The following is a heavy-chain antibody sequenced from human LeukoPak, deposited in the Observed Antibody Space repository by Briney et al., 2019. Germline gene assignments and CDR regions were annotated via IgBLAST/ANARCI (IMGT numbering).Heavy chain of an antibody. D-gene: IGHD2-2*01. J-gene: IGHJ6*03. Sequence: GGSLRLSCAASGFTFSGYWMSWVRQAPGRGLEWVANIKQDGSEKYYVDSVKGRFTISRDNAKNSLYLQMNSLRAEYTAVYYCARGVVTAAVPYSYYYMDVWGKGTTVTVSS. V-gene: IGHV3-7*01. CDR2: IKQDGSEK. CDR1: GFTFSGYW. CDR3: ARGVVTAAVPYSYYYMDV.